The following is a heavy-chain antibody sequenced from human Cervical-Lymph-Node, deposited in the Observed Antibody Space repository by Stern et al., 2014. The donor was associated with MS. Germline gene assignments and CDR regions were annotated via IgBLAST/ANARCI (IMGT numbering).Heavy chain of an antibody. CDR2: ISYDGSNE. CDR3: AREYCGRDCNGMDV. D-gene: IGHD2-21*02. V-gene: IGHV3-30-3*01. Sequence: QLVQSGGGLVQPGRSLRVSCAASGFTFNNYAMPWVRQAPGKGLEWLAFISYDGSNEYYADSVRGRFTISRDNAKNTLYLQMNSLRPDDTALYYCAREYCGRDCNGMDVWGRGTTVTVSS. J-gene: IGHJ6*02. CDR1: GFTFNNYA.